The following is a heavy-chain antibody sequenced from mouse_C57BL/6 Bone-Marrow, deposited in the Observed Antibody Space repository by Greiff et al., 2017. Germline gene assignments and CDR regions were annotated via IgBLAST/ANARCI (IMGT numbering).Heavy chain of an antibody. Sequence: DVLLVESGGGLVQPGGSLKLSCAASGFTFSDYYMYWVRQTPEKRLEWVAYISTGGGSTYYPDTVKGRFTIARDNAKNTLYLQMSRLKSEDTAMYYCATPYDYDEGTFAYWGQGTLVTVSA. CDR2: ISTGGGST. CDR1: GFTFSDYY. V-gene: IGHV5-12*01. D-gene: IGHD2-4*01. CDR3: ATPYDYDEGTFAY. J-gene: IGHJ3*01.